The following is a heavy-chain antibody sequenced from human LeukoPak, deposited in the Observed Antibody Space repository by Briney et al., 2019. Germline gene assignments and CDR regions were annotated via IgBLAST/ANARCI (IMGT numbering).Heavy chain of an antibody. Sequence: GGSLRLSCAASGFAFSSYEMNWVRQAPGKGLEWVSYISSSGSTIYYADSVKGRFTISRDNAKNSLYLQMNSLRAGDTAVYYCAELGITMIGGVWGKGTTVTISS. CDR2: ISSSGSTI. CDR1: GFAFSSYE. J-gene: IGHJ6*04. CDR3: AELGITMIGGV. D-gene: IGHD3-10*02. V-gene: IGHV3-48*03.